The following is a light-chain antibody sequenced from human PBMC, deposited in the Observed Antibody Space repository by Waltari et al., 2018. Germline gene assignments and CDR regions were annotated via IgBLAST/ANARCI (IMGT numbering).Light chain of an antibody. J-gene: IGKJ1*01. Sequence: DIVMTQSPDSLAVSLGERATINCKSNQSVLYSSNNNNYFAWYQQKPRQPPKLLIYWASTRESGVPDRFSGSGSGTDFTLAISSLQAEDVAVYYCQQYYTTPWTFGQGTKVEI. CDR1: QSVLYSSNNNNY. CDR3: QQYYTTPWT. CDR2: WAS. V-gene: IGKV4-1*01.